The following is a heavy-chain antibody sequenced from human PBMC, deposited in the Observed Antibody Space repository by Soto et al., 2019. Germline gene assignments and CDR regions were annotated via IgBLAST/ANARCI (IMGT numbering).Heavy chain of an antibody. CDR1: GFSLTTSGVG. V-gene: IGHV2-5*02. CDR2: IYWEDDK. CDR3: AHRVLRTVFGLVTTTAIYFDF. J-gene: IGHJ4*02. Sequence: QITLKESGPTVVKPTETLTLTCTFSGFSLTTSGVGVGWVRQSPGKAPEWLALIYWEDDKRYSTSLKSRVTITKDTSKNQVVLTMANVDPADTATYYCAHRVLRTVFGLVTTTAIYFDFWGQGTPVVVSS. D-gene: IGHD3-3*01.